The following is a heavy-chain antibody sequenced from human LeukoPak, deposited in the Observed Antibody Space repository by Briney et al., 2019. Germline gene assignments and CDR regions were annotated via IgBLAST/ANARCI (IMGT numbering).Heavy chain of an antibody. CDR3: AKDLGGIVVVT. V-gene: IGHV3-11*01. CDR2: ISRTGDSK. CDR1: GFTFSDYY. D-gene: IGHD3-22*01. Sequence: GGSLRLSCVASGFTFSDYYMGWIRQAPGKGLEWISYISRTGDSKSYADSVKGRFTISRDNSKNTLYLQMNSLRAEDTAVYYCAKDLGGIVVVTWGQGTLVTVSS. J-gene: IGHJ5*02.